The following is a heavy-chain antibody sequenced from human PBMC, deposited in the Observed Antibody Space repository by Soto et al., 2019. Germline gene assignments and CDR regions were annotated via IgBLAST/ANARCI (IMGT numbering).Heavy chain of an antibody. Sequence: PGGSLRLSCAASGFIFSDHYMDWVRQAPGKGLEWVGRSANKADSYTTEYGASVKGRFTISRDGSKNSLYLQMNSLKTEDTAVYYCSRGDCSNWKDDHHVNSWGQATLVTFSS. J-gene: IGHJ4*02. V-gene: IGHV3-72*01. CDR2: SANKADSYTT. D-gene: IGHD1-20*01. CDR1: GFIFSDHY. CDR3: SRGDCSNWKDDHHVNS.